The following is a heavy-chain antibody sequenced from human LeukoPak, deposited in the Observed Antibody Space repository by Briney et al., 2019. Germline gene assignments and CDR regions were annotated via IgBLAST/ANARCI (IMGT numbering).Heavy chain of an antibody. D-gene: IGHD5-18*01. CDR2: ISYDGSNK. J-gene: IGHJ3*02. V-gene: IGHV3-30-3*01. Sequence: GGSLRLSCAASGFTFSSYAMHWVRQAPGKGLEWVAVISYDGSNKYYADSAKGRFTISRDNSKNTLYLQMNSLRAEDTAVYYCAKASIHRDAFDIWGQGTMVTVSS. CDR3: AKASIHRDAFDI. CDR1: GFTFSSYA.